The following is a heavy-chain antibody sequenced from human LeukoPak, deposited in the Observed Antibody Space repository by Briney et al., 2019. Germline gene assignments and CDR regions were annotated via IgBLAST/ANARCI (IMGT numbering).Heavy chain of an antibody. CDR3: ASIFRSGSYYLDY. CDR2: IYSGGST. J-gene: IGHJ4*02. Sequence: GGSLRLSCAASGFTVSSNYMSWVRQAPGKGLEWVSVIYSGGSTYYADSVKGRFTISRDNSKNTLYLQMNSLRAEDTAVYYCASIFRSGSYYLDYWGQGTLVIVSS. CDR1: GFTVSSNY. V-gene: IGHV3-66*01. D-gene: IGHD3-10*01.